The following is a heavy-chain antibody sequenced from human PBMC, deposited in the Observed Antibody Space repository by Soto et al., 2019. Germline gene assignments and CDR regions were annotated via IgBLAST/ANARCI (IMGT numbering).Heavy chain of an antibody. CDR2: ISYDGSNK. CDR1: GFTFSSYG. CDR3: AKDRSYGYFDY. J-gene: IGHJ4*02. V-gene: IGHV3-30*18. D-gene: IGHD5-18*01. Sequence: QVQLVESGGGVVQPGRSLRLSCAASGFTFSSYGMHWVRQAPGKGLEWVAVISYDGSNKYYADSVKGRFTISRDNSKNTLYLQMNSLRAEDTAVYYCAKDRSYGYFDYWGQGTLVTVS.